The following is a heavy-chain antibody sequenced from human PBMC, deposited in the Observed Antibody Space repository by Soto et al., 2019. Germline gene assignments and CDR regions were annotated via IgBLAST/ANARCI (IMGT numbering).Heavy chain of an antibody. V-gene: IGHV3-30-3*01. D-gene: IGHD3-3*01. Sequence: QVQLVESGGSVVQPGRSLRLSCAASGFTFSSYAMDWVSQAPGKGLEWVAVISYDGSNKYYADSVKGRFTISRDNSKNTLYLQMNSLRAEDTAVYYCARDPDYDFWGHFDYWGQGTLVTVSS. CDR2: ISYDGSNK. CDR1: GFTFSSYA. J-gene: IGHJ4*02. CDR3: ARDPDYDFWGHFDY.